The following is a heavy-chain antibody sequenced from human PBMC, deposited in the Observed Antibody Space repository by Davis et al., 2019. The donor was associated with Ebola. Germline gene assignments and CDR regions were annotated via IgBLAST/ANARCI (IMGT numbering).Heavy chain of an antibody. J-gene: IGHJ6*02. CDR3: AKSMSAAAGHYYYYGMDV. V-gene: IGHV3-30*18. D-gene: IGHD6-13*01. CDR2: ISYDGSNK. Sequence: PGGSLRLSCAASGFTFSSYGMHWVRQAPGKGLEWVAVISYDGSNKYYADSVKGRFTISRDNSKNTLYLQMNSLRAEDTAVYYCAKSMSAAAGHYYYYGMDVWGQGTTVTVSS. CDR1: GFTFSSYG.